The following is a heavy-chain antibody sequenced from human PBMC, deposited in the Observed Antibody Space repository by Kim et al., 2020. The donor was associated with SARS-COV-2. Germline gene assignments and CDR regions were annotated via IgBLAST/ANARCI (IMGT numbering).Heavy chain of an antibody. CDR2: INAGNGNT. CDR3: ARIPRQQQKVFFDY. Sequence: ASVKVSCKASGYTFTSYAMHWVRQAPGQRLEWMGWINAGNGNTKYSQKFQGRVTITRDTSASTAYMELSSLRSEDTAVYYCARIPRQQQKVFFDYWGQGTLVTVSS. D-gene: IGHD6-13*01. J-gene: IGHJ4*02. V-gene: IGHV1-3*01. CDR1: GYTFTSYA.